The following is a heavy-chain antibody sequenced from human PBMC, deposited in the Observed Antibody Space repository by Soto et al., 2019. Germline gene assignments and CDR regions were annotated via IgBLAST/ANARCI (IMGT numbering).Heavy chain of an antibody. CDR2: IKTDGYSA. V-gene: IGHV3-74*01. CDR3: VRESGVAADC. Sequence: ESGGVLVQPGGSLRLSCVASGFTFDSHWMHWVRQAPGEGLVWVSRIKTDGYSAAYADSVKGRFTISRDNTKNTVYLQMNSRRPEDTAVYFCVRESGVAADCWGQGTLVTVSS. D-gene: IGHD6-19*01. J-gene: IGHJ4*02. CDR1: GFTFDSHW.